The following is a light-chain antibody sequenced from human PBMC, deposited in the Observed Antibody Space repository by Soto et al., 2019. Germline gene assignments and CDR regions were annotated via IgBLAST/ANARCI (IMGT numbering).Light chain of an antibody. CDR3: SSYTSSSTHV. J-gene: IGLJ1*01. CDR1: SSDIGAFTF. V-gene: IGLV2-14*03. Sequence: QSALTQPASVSGSPGQSITISCTGTSSDIGAFTFVSWYQQHPGKVPKLMSFDVNRRPSGVSDRFSGSKSGNTASLTISGLQAEDAGDYYCSSYTSSSTHVFGSGTNLTVL. CDR2: DVN.